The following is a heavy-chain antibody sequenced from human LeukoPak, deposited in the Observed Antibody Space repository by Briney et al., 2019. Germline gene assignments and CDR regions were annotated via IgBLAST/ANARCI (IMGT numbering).Heavy chain of an antibody. Sequence: AGGSLRLSCAASGFTFSGYWMHWVRQAPGKGLVWVSRIKNDGSTTSYADSVKGRFTVSRDNAKNTLYLQMNNLRVEDTAVYYCAKRDWFDYWGQGTLVTVSS. D-gene: IGHD3-9*01. V-gene: IGHV3-74*01. J-gene: IGHJ4*02. CDR2: IKNDGSTT. CDR1: GFTFSGYW. CDR3: AKRDWFDY.